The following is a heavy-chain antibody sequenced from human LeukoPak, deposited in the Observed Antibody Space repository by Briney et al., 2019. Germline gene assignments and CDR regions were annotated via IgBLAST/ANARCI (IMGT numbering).Heavy chain of an antibody. CDR2: IRYDGSDK. J-gene: IGHJ3*02. D-gene: IGHD5-12*01. CDR1: GFTFSSYG. Sequence: PGGSLRLSCAASGFTFSSYGMHWVRQAPGKGLEWVAFIRYDGSDKYYADSVKGRFTISRDNSKNTLYLQMNSLRAEDTAVYYCAKFARGYSGSTMGPDIWGQGTMVTVSS. V-gene: IGHV3-30*02. CDR3: AKFARGYSGSTMGPDI.